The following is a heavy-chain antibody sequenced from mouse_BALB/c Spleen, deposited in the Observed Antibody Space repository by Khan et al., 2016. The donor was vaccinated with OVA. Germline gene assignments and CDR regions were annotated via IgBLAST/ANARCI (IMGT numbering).Heavy chain of an antibody. J-gene: IGHJ4*01. CDR3: ARPTYFSYDMDN. CDR1: GHTFTNFG. D-gene: IGHD2-10*01. V-gene: IGHV9-3-1*01. CDR2: INTYTGEP. Sequence: QIQLVQSGPELKKPGETVKISCKASGHTFTNFGMNWVKQAPGKGLKWMGWINTYTGEPTYADDFNGRFAFSLEASASTAYLQINNLTNEDTATYFCARPTYFSYDMDNWGQGTSVTVSS.